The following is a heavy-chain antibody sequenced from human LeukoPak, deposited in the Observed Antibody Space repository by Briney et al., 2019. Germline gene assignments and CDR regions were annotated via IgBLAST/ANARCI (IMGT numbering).Heavy chain of an antibody. CDR1: DGSINNYY. J-gene: IGHJ3*02. Sequence: SETLSLTCAVSDGSINNYYWSWIRQPAGKGLEWIGRIYTRGSTNYNPSLKSRVTMSVDTSKNQFSLKLSSVTAADTAVYYCARGRYCSADICSGGDAFDIWGQGTMVSVSS. V-gene: IGHV4-4*07. CDR2: IYTRGST. D-gene: IGHD2-15*01. CDR3: ARGRYCSADICSGGDAFDI.